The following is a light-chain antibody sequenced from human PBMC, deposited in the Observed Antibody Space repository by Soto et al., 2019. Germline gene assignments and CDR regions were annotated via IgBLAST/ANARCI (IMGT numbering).Light chain of an antibody. CDR2: DAY. CDR3: QQYCSYPFT. Sequence: DIQMTQSPSTLSASVGDRVTITCRASQSISSWLAWYQQKPGKAPKLLIYDAYSLESGTPSRFSGRRSGTEFTLTIASVQPEDFATYYCQQYCSYPFTVGPGTKVDIK. CDR1: QSISSW. V-gene: IGKV1-5*01. J-gene: IGKJ3*01.